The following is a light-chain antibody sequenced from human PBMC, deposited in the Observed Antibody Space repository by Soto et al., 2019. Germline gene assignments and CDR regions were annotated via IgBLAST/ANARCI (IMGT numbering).Light chain of an antibody. V-gene: IGKV3-20*01. J-gene: IGKJ5*01. Sequence: EILLTQSPGTLSLSPGEKATLSCRARLSVRSSYLAWYQQRPGQPPRLLMDGATRATGIPDRFSGSGSGTDFTLTISSLEPEDFAVYYCQQYGSSPITFGQGTRLDIK. CDR1: LSVRSSY. CDR2: GA. CDR3: QQYGSSPIT.